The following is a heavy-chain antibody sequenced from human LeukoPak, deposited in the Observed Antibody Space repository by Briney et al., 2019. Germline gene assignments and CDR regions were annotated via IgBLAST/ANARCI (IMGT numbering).Heavy chain of an antibody. Sequence: GASVKVSCKASGYTFTGYYMHWVRQAPGQGLEWMGWINPNSGGTNYAQKFQGRVIMTRDASISTAYMELSRLRSDDTAVYYCARGLLAARPSRPRNFDYWGQGTLVTVSS. CDR1: GYTFTGYY. J-gene: IGHJ4*02. D-gene: IGHD6-6*01. V-gene: IGHV1-2*02. CDR3: ARGLLAARPSRPRNFDY. CDR2: INPNSGGT.